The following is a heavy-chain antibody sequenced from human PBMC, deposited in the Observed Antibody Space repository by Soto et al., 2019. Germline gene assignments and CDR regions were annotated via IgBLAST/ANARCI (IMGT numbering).Heavy chain of an antibody. CDR1: GFTFTKAY. J-gene: IGHJ4*02. Sequence: EVQLVESGGGLVEPGGTIRLSCVASGFTFTKAYMTWVRQAPGKGLEWVGRIKGSHAGGTTDYATSVKGRFTISRVDSKITLYLQMNSLKTAVTSVYCSATEGGYPGSNFYGAYWGQGTLVTVSS. V-gene: IGHV3-15*01. CDR3: ATEGGYPGSNFYGAY. D-gene: IGHD1-26*01. CDR2: IKGSHAGGTT.